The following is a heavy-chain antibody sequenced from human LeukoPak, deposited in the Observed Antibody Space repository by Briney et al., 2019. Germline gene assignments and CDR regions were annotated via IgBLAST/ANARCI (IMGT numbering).Heavy chain of an antibody. CDR1: GFTFDDYA. Sequence: SLRLSCAVSGFTFDDYAMHWVRQAPGKGLEWVSGISWNSGSIGYADSVKGRFTISRDNAKNSLYLQMNSLRAEDTAVYYCARDGGTVTVFFDYWGQGTLVTVSS. D-gene: IGHD4-11*01. CDR2: ISWNSGSI. V-gene: IGHV3-9*01. CDR3: ARDGGTVTVFFDY. J-gene: IGHJ4*02.